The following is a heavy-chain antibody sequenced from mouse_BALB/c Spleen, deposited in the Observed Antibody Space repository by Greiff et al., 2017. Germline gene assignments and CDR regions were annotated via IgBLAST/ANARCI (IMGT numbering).Heavy chain of an antibody. Sequence: EVQVVESGAELVRSGASVKLSCTASGFNIKDYYMHWVKQRPEQGLEWIGWIDPENGDTEYAPKFQGKATMTADTSSNTAYLQLSSLTSEDTAVYYCNAGVRRRYYAMDYWGQGTSVTVSS. J-gene: IGHJ4*01. D-gene: IGHD2-14*01. CDR2: IDPENGDT. CDR1: GFNIKDYY. CDR3: NAGVRRRYYAMDY. V-gene: IGHV14-4*02.